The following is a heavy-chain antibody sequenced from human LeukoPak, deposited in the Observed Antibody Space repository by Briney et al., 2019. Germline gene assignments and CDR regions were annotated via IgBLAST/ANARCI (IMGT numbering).Heavy chain of an antibody. CDR2: ISGSGTTM. V-gene: IGHV3-48*03. CDR1: GFTFNTYE. CDR3: ARGTYYFEK. J-gene: IGHJ4*02. D-gene: IGHD1-7*01. Sequence: GGSLRLSCAASGFTFNTYEMNWVRQAPGKGLEWVSYISGSGTTMCYADSVKGRFTISRDNARNSLYLQMNSLRAEDTAVYYCARGTYYFEKWGQGTLVTVSS.